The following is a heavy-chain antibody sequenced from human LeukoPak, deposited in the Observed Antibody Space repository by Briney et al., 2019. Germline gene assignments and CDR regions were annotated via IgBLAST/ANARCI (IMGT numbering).Heavy chain of an antibody. J-gene: IGHJ4*02. CDR3: VSGDYFAY. V-gene: IGHV3-7*01. CDR1: GFTFSSYA. D-gene: IGHD4-17*01. CDR2: IKQDGSEK. Sequence: GGSLRLSCAASGFTFSSYAMSWVRQAPGKGLEWVANIKQDGSEKYYVDSVKGRFTISRDNAKNSLYLQMNSLRVEDTAVYYCVSGDYFAYWGQGTLVTVSS.